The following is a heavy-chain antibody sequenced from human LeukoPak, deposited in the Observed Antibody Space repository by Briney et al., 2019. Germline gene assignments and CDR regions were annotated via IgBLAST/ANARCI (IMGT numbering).Heavy chain of an antibody. D-gene: IGHD2-15*01. CDR1: GGSIRSSYYY. CDR2: IYYSGST. Sequence: LSLTCTVSGGSIRSSYYYWSWIRQHPGKGLEWIGYIYYSGSTYYNPSLKSRVTISVDTSKNQFSLKLSSVTAADTAVCYCARAPVVANWFDPWGQGTLVTVSS. V-gene: IGHV4-31*03. J-gene: IGHJ5*02. CDR3: ARAPVVANWFDP.